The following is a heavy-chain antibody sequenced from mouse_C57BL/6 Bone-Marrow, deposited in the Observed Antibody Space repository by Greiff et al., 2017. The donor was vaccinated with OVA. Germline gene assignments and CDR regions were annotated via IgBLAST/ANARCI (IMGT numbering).Heavy chain of an antibody. V-gene: IGHV1-53*01. CDR2: INPSNGGT. Sequence: QVHVKQPGTELVKPGASVKLSCKASGYTFTSYWMHWVKQRPGQGLEWIGNINPSNGGTNYNEKFKSKATLTVDKSSSTAYMQLSSLTSEDSAVYYCASRPSFLLPFAYWGQGTLVTVSA. CDR1: GYTFTSYW. D-gene: IGHD1-1*01. CDR3: ASRPSFLLPFAY. J-gene: IGHJ3*01.